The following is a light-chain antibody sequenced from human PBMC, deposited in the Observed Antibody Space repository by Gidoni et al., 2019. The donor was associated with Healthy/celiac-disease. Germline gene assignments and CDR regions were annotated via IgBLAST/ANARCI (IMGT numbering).Light chain of an antibody. CDR1: QRVLYSSNNKNY. CDR2: WAS. Sequence: DIVMTQSPDSLAVSLGERATINCKSSQRVLYSSNNKNYLAWYQQKPGQPPKLLIYWASTRESGVPDRFSGSGSGTDFTLTISSLQAEDVAVYYCQQYYSTAWTFXQXTKVEIK. CDR3: QQYYSTAWT. V-gene: IGKV4-1*01. J-gene: IGKJ1*01.